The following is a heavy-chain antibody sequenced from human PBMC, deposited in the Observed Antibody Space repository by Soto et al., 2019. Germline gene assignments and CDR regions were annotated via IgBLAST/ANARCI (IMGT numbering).Heavy chain of an antibody. CDR1: GGSISSYY. D-gene: IGHD5-12*01. J-gene: IGHJ6*04. V-gene: IGHV4-59*01. Sequence: PSETLSLTCTVSGGSISSYYWSWIRQPPGKGLEWIGYIYYSGSTNYNPSLKSRVTISVDTSKNQFSLKLSSVTAADTAVYYCAREEVATTKGVEVWGKGTTVTVSS. CDR2: IYYSGST. CDR3: AREEVATTKGVEV.